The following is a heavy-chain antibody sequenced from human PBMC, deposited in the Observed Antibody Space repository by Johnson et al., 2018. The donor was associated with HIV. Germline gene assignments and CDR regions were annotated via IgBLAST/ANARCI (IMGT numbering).Heavy chain of an antibody. V-gene: IGHV3-20*01. CDR1: RFTFEDHD. D-gene: IGHD2-8*01. CDR3: VTRGLYCTDGVCHGVFDF. Sequence: MQLVESGGGVVRPGGSLRLSCEASRFTFEDHDMSWVRQVPGKGLEWVSGINWNGGSTGYADSVKGRFIISRDNAKKSLYLQMNSLRAEDTALYHCVTRGLYCTDGVCHGVFDFWGQGTVVSVSS. CDR2: INWNGGST. J-gene: IGHJ3*01.